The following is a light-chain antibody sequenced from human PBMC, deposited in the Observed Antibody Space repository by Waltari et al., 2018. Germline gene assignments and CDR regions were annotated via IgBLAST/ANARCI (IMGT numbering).Light chain of an antibody. CDR2: DAS. V-gene: IGKV3-11*01. J-gene: IGKJ4*01. CDR1: QSVSSD. Sequence: EIVLTQSPATLSLSPGERATLSCRVSQSVSSDLAWYQQKPGQAPRLLIYDASNRATGIPARFSGSGSGTDFTLTISSLEPEDFAVYYCQQRSNWPPTFGGGTKVEIK. CDR3: QQRSNWPPT.